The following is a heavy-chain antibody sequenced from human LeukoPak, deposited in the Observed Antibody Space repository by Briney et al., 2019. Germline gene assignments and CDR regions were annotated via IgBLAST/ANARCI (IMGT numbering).Heavy chain of an antibody. V-gene: IGHV3-23*01. CDR2: ISGSGGST. CDR1: GFTFSSYA. CDR3: AKGALKNPPLYYYDSSDSYFDY. D-gene: IGHD3-22*01. Sequence: GGSLRLSCAASGFTFSSYAMSWVSQAPGKGLEWVSAISGSGGSTYYADSVKGRFTISRDNSKNTLYLQMNSLRAEDTAVYYCAKGALKNPPLYYYDSSDSYFDYWGQGTLVTVSS. J-gene: IGHJ4*02.